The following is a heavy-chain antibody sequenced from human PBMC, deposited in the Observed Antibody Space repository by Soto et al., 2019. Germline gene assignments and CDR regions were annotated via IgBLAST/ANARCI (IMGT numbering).Heavy chain of an antibody. CDR3: ARVTHHLWETAAVDY. CDR2: IYYSGST. Sequence: PSETLSLTCTVSGGSLSSGGYYWSWIRQHPGKGLEWIGYIYYSGSTYYNPSLRSRVTISVDTSKNQFSLKLSSVTAADTAVYYCARVTHHLWETAAVDYWGQGTLVTVSS. V-gene: IGHV4-31*03. D-gene: IGHD5-18*01. CDR1: GGSLSSGGYY. J-gene: IGHJ4*02.